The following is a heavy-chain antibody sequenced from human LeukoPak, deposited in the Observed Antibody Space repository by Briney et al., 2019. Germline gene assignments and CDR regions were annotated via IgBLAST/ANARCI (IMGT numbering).Heavy chain of an antibody. D-gene: IGHD6-6*01. CDR3: ARHLFREYSSPFDY. CDR1: GGSISSYY. J-gene: IGHJ4*02. CDR2: IYTNGST. Sequence: SETLSLTCTVSGGSISSYYWSWIRQPPGKGLEWIGYIYTNGSTNYNPSLKSRVTISVDTSKNQFSLKLSSVTAADTAVYYCARHLFREYSSPFDYWGQGTLVTVSS. V-gene: IGHV4-4*09.